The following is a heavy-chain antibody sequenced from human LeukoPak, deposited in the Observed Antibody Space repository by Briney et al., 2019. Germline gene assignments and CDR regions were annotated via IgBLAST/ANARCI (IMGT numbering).Heavy chain of an antibody. D-gene: IGHD3-16*02. Sequence: GGSLRLSCAASEFTVSSYAMSWVRQAPGKGLEWVSAISGSGGSTYYADSVKGRFTISRDNSKNTLYLQMNSLRAEDTAVYYCAKFIMITFGGVIALGDAFDIWGQATMVTVSS. CDR3: AKFIMITFGGVIALGDAFDI. J-gene: IGHJ3*02. V-gene: IGHV3-23*01. CDR1: EFTVSSYA. CDR2: ISGSGGST.